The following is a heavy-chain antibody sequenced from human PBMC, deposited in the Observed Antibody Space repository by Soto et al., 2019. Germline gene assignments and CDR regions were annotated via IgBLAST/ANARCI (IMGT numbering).Heavy chain of an antibody. CDR3: AKDRYYDTPGWFDP. J-gene: IGHJ5*02. CDR2: ISANGASI. V-gene: IGHV3-23*01. Sequence: SLRLSCVGSGFTFRDHAMRWVRQAPGRGLELVSAISANGASIQHADSVKGRFSVSRDNAKNTVYLQMDNLRTEDSAVYYCAKDRYYDTPGWFDPWGQGXRVTVYS. CDR1: GFTFRDHA. D-gene: IGHD3-22*01.